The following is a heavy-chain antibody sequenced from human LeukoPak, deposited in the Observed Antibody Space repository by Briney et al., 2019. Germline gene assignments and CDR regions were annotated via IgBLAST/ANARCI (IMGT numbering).Heavy chain of an antibody. Sequence: GGSLRLSCVASGFTFSSYEMTWVRQAPGKGLEWLSYISSSGSTIYYADSVKGRFTVSRDNAKNSLYLQMNSLRADDTAVYYCARDKYGDYVFDYWGQGTLVTVSS. V-gene: IGHV3-48*03. J-gene: IGHJ4*02. CDR1: GFTFSSYE. CDR3: ARDKYGDYVFDY. CDR2: ISSSGSTI. D-gene: IGHD4-17*01.